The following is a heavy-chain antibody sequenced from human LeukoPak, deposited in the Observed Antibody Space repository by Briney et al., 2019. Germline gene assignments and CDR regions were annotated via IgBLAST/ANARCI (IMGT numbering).Heavy chain of an antibody. CDR3: ARGYCSGGSCYSDYYYYYMDV. Sequence: GGSLRLSCAASGFTFSTYSMNWVRQAPGKGLEWVSSITSSSSYIYYADSVKGRLTISRDNAKNSLYLQMNSLRAEDTAVYYCARGYCSGGSCYSDYYYYYMDVWGKGTTVTVSS. CDR1: GFTFSTYS. V-gene: IGHV3-21*01. CDR2: ITSSSSYI. D-gene: IGHD2-15*01. J-gene: IGHJ6*03.